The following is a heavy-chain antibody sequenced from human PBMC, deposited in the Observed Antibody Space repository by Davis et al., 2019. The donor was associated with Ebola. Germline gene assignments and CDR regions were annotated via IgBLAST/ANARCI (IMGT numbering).Heavy chain of an antibody. V-gene: IGHV4-59*01. CDR3: AREGGYGDLNWFDP. CDR2: IYYSGST. J-gene: IGHJ5*02. CDR1: GGSISSYY. Sequence: PSETLSLTCTVSGGSISSYYWSWIRQHPGKGLEWIGYIYYSGSTNYNPSLKSRVTISVDTSKNQFYLKLSSVNAADTAVYYCAREGGYGDLNWFDPWGQGTLVTVSS. D-gene: IGHD4-17*01.